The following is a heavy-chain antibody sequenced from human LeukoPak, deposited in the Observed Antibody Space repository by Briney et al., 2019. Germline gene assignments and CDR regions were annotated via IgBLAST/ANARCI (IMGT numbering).Heavy chain of an antibody. CDR1: GFTFSDCY. Sequence: PGGSLRLSCAASGFTFSDCYMNWIRQAPGKGLEWISYISGSGNTIYQADSVKGRFTISRDNAKNSLFLQMNSLRADDTAVYYCARDLEQQMVLGRFDPWGQGTLVIVSS. V-gene: IGHV3-11*01. CDR3: ARDLEQQMVLGRFDP. J-gene: IGHJ5*02. D-gene: IGHD6-13*01. CDR2: ISGSGNTI.